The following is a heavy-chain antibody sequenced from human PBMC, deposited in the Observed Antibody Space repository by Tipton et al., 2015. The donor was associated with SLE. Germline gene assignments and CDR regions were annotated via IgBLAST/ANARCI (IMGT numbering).Heavy chain of an antibody. Sequence: SLRLSCAASGFTFSSYWMSWVRQAPGKGLEWVANIKQDGSEKYYVDSVKGRFTISRDNAKNSLYLQMNSLRAEDTAVYYCTTGPGGAGPFDIWGQGTMVTVSS. CDR3: TTGPGGAGPFDI. J-gene: IGHJ3*02. D-gene: IGHD3-16*01. V-gene: IGHV3-7*03. CDR2: IKQDGSEK. CDR1: GFTFSSYW.